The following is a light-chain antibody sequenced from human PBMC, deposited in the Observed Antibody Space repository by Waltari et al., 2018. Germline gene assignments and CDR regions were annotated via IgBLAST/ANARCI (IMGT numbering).Light chain of an antibody. Sequence: DIVMTQSPDSLAVSLGERATINCKSSQNILYSSNSKNYLAWYQHKPGQPPKLCIYWASTRESGVPDRFSGSGSETDFTLTISSLQAEDVAVYYCQQYYSIPYTFGQGTKLEIK. CDR3: QQYYSIPYT. J-gene: IGKJ2*01. CDR1: QNILYSSNSKNY. V-gene: IGKV4-1*01. CDR2: WAS.